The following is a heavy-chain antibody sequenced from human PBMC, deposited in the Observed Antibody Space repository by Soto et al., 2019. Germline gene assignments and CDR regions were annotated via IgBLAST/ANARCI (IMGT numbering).Heavy chain of an antibody. CDR1: GFTFSSYS. CDR3: ARNVIAARPVAASDI. CDR2: ISSSSSYI. Sequence: PGGSLRLSCAASGFTFSSYSMNWVRQAPGKGLEWVSSISSSSSYIYYADSVKGRFTISRDNAKNSLYLQMNSLRAEDTAVYYCARNVIAARPVAASDIWGQGTMVTVSS. D-gene: IGHD6-6*01. V-gene: IGHV3-21*01. J-gene: IGHJ3*02.